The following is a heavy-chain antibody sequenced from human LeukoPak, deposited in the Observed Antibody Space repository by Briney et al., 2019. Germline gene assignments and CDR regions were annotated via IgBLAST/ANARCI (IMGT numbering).Heavy chain of an antibody. CDR2: ISYDGSNK. V-gene: IGHV3-30-3*01. CDR3: ARDYNSEYYFDH. J-gene: IGHJ4*02. Sequence: PGGSLRLSCAASGFTFSSYAMHWVRQAPGKGLEWVAVISYDGSNKYYADSVKGRFTISRDNSKNTLYLQMNSLRAEDTAVYYCARDYNSEYYFDHWGQGTLVTVSS. D-gene: IGHD1-20*01. CDR1: GFTFSSYA.